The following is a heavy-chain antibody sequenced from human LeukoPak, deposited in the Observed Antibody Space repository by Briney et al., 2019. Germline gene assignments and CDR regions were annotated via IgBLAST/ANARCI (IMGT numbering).Heavy chain of an antibody. CDR3: ARVAIVGATRSAFDI. CDR2: IYYTGTT. CDR1: GGSISSYY. V-gene: IGHV4-59*08. D-gene: IGHD1-26*01. Sequence: SETLSLTCTVSGGSISSYYWSWIRQPPGKGLEWIGFIYYTGTTNYNPSLKSRLTISVDTSKNLFSLRLNSVSAADTAVYYCARVAIVGATRSAFDIWAKRQWSPSLQ. J-gene: IGHJ3*02.